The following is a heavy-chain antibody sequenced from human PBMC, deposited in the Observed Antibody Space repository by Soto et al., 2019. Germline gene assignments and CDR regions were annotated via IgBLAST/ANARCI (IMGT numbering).Heavy chain of an antibody. J-gene: IGHJ6*02. CDR1: GYTFTGYY. CDR2: INPNSGGT. Sequence: ASVKVSCKASGYTFTGYYMHWVRQAPGQGLEWMGWINPNSGGTNYAQKFQGRVTMTRDTSISTAYMELSRLRSDDTAVYYCASQVVDTAMVTRGACGYYYGMDVWGQGTTVTVSS. CDR3: ASQVVDTAMVTRGACGYYYGMDV. D-gene: IGHD5-18*01. V-gene: IGHV1-2*02.